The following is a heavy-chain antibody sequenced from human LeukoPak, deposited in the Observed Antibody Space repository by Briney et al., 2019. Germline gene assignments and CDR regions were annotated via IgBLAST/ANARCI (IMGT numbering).Heavy chain of an antibody. J-gene: IGHJ4*02. V-gene: IGHV3-48*03. Sequence: GGSLRLSCAASGFTFSSYEMDWVRQAPGKGLEWVSYISESGSTIYYADSVKGQFTISRYNAKKSLYLQMNSLRAEDTAVYYCARVGSKTRAHRYWGQGTLVTVSS. CDR1: GFTFSSYE. D-gene: IGHD2-2*03. CDR3: ARVGSKTRAHRY. CDR2: ISESGSTI.